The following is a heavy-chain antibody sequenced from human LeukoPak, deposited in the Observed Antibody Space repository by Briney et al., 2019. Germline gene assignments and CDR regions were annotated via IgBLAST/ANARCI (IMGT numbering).Heavy chain of an antibody. CDR1: GYTFTSYG. Sequence: ASVKVSCKASGYTFTSYGISWVRQAPGQGLEWMGWISAYNGNTNYAQKLQGRVTMTTDTSTSTAYMELRSLRSDDTAVYYCARARLTISGVPPARNTFDIWGQGTVVAVSS. CDR2: ISAYNGNT. V-gene: IGHV1-18*01. CDR3: ARARLTISGVPPARNTFDI. J-gene: IGHJ3*02. D-gene: IGHD3-3*01.